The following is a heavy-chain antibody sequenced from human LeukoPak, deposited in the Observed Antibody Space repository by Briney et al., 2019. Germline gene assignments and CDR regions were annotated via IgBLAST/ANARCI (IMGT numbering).Heavy chain of an antibody. V-gene: IGHV4-34*01. D-gene: IGHD4-23*01. CDR3: ARQIISGRARRIKTTVVTPDDY. J-gene: IGHJ4*02. CDR1: GGSFSGYY. CDR2: INHSGST. Sequence: PSETLSLTCAVYGGSFSGYYWSWIRQPPGKGLEWIGEINHSGSTNYNPSLKSRVTISVDTSKNQFSLKLSSVTAADTAVYYCARQIISGRARRIKTTVVTPDDYWGQGTLVTVSS.